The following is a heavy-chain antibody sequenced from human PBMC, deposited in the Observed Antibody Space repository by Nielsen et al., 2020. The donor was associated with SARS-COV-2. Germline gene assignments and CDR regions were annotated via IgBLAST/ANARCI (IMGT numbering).Heavy chain of an antibody. CDR1: GFTFSSYS. J-gene: IGHJ4*02. CDR3: ARAGELTSPYYFDY. Sequence: GESLKISCAASGFTFSSYSMNWVRQAPGKGLEWVSYISSSSSTIYYADSVKGRFTISRDNSKNTLYLQMNSLRAEDTAVYYCARAGELTSPYYFDYWGQGTLVTVSS. D-gene: IGHD1-26*01. CDR2: ISSSSSTI. V-gene: IGHV3-48*01.